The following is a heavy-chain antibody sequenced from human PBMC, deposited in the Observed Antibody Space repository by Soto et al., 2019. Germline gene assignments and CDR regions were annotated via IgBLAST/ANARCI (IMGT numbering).Heavy chain of an antibody. CDR1: GFTFSSYA. Sequence: GGSLRLSCAASGFTFSSYAMHWVRQAPGKGLEWVAVISYDGSDKYYADSVKGRFTISRDNSKNTLYLQMNSLRAEDTAVYYCARVEDPDYYDSSGYYYFDYWGQGT. CDR3: ARVEDPDYYDSSGYYYFDY. D-gene: IGHD3-22*01. J-gene: IGHJ4*02. CDR2: ISYDGSDK. V-gene: IGHV3-30-3*01.